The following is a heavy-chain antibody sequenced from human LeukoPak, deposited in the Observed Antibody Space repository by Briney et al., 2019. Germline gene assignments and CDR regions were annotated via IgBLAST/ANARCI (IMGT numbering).Heavy chain of an antibody. V-gene: IGHV1-18*01. J-gene: IGHJ4*02. CDR3: ARVSGIQLWLDAFDY. D-gene: IGHD5-18*01. CDR1: GYTFTSYG. Sequence: GASVKVSCKASGYTFTSYGISWVRQAPGQGLEWTGWISAYNGNTNYAQKLQGRVTMTTDTSTSTAYMELRSLRSDDTAVYYCARVSGIQLWLDAFDYWGQGTLVTVSS. CDR2: ISAYNGNT.